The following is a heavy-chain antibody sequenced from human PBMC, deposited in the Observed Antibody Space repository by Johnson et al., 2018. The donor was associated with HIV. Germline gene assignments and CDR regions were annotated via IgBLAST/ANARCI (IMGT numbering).Heavy chain of an antibody. Sequence: QVQLVESGGGLVQPGGSLRLSCAASGFTFSSHAMSWVRQAPGKGLEWVAVISYDGSNKYYVDSVKGRFTISRDNSKNTLYLQMNSLRAEDTAVYYCAREDQNWNYDDAFDIWGQGTMVTVSS. J-gene: IGHJ3*02. CDR1: GFTFSSHA. CDR2: ISYDGSNK. V-gene: IGHV3-30*03. CDR3: AREDQNWNYDDAFDI. D-gene: IGHD1-7*01.